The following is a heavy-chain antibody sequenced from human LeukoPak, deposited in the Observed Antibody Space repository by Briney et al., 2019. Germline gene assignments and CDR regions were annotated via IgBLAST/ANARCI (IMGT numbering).Heavy chain of an antibody. V-gene: IGHV4-34*01. CDR2: INHGGST. J-gene: IGHJ3*02. Sequence: PSETLSLTCAVYGGSFSGYYWSWIRQPPGKGLEWIGEINHGGSTNYNPSLKSRVTISVDTSKNQFSLKLSSVTAADTAVYYCARFNRRGAFDIWGQGTMVTVSS. CDR1: GGSFSGYY. CDR3: ARFNRRGAFDI. D-gene: IGHD1-14*01.